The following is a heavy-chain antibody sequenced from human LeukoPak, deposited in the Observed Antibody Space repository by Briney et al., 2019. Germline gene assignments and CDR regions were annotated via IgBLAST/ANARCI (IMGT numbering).Heavy chain of an antibody. CDR3: ARGRYYLDS. CDR1: GFTFSSYS. D-gene: IGHD1-14*01. V-gene: IGHV3-48*01. Sequence: GGSLRLSCAASGFTFSSYSMNWVRQAPGKGLEWVSYISSSSSTIYYADSVKGRFTISRDNAKNSLYLQMNSLRAEDTAVYYCARGRYYLDSWGQGTLVTVSS. CDR2: ISSSSSTI. J-gene: IGHJ4*02.